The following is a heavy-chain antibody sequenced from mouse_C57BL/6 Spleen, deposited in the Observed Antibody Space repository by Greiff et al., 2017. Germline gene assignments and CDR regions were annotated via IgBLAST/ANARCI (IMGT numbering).Heavy chain of an antibody. CDR2: IDSSDSYT. CDR1: GYTFTSYW. J-gene: IGHJ2*01. Sequence: VQLQQPGAELVMPGASVKLSCKASGYTFTSYWMHWVKQRPGQGLEWIGEIDSSDSYTNYNQKFKGKSTFTVDKSSSTAYMQLSSLTSEDSAVYYCASGDYGSPYFDYWGQGTTLTVSS. V-gene: IGHV1-69*01. CDR3: ASGDYGSPYFDY. D-gene: IGHD1-1*01.